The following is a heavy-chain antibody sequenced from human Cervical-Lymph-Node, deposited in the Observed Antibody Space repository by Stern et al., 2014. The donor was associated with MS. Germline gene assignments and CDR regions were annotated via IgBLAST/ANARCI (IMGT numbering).Heavy chain of an antibody. CDR2: INAGNGNT. J-gene: IGHJ6*02. Sequence: QVQLVQSGAEVKKPGASVKVSCKASGYTFTSYAMHWVRQAPGQRLEWMGWINAGNGNTKYSQKFQGRVTITRDTSASTAYMELSSLRSEDTTVYYCARGPPYYDSSGYYSNYYYYGMDVWGQGTTVTVSS. CDR3: ARGPPYYDSSGYYSNYYYYGMDV. V-gene: IGHV1-3*01. CDR1: GYTFTSYA. D-gene: IGHD3-22*01.